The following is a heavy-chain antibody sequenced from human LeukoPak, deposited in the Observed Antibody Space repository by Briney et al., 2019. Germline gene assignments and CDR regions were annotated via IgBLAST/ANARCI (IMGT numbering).Heavy chain of an antibody. D-gene: IGHD1-26*01. V-gene: IGHV3-21*01. CDR3: ARRSSGSPPYYFGY. CDR2: IITLSATYF. CDR1: GFTFSSYS. Sequence: GGSLRLSCVASGFTFSSYSMNWVRQAPGRGLEWVSSIITLSATYFYYADSVKGRFTISRDNAKNTLYLQMNSLRAEDTAVYYCARRSSGSPPYYFGYWGQGTLVTVSS. J-gene: IGHJ4*02.